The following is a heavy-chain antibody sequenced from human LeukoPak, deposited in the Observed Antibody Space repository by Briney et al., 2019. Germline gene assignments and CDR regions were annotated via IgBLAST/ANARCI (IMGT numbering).Heavy chain of an antibody. CDR1: GGSISSGGYY. V-gene: IGHV4-31*03. Sequence: SETLSLTCTVSGGSISSGGYYWSWIRQHPGKGLEWIGYIYYSGSTDYNPSLQSRVTISVDTSKNQVSLKVSSVTAADTAIYYCARGPPRPYYFDYWGQGTLVTVSS. CDR2: IYYSGST. J-gene: IGHJ4*02. CDR3: ARGPPRPYYFDY.